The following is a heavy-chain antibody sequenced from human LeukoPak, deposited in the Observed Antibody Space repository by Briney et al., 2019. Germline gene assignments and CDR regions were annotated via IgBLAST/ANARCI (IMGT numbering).Heavy chain of an antibody. D-gene: IGHD1-14*01. CDR1: GGSISSGDYY. J-gene: IGHJ6*02. Sequence: SETLSLTCTVSGGSISSGDYYWSWIRQPPGKGLEWIGYIYYSGSTYYNPSLKSRVTISVDTSKNQFSLKLSSVTAVDTAVYYCASITTPTAQIYGMDVWGQGTTVTVSS. CDR2: IYYSGST. CDR3: ASITTPTAQIYGMDV. V-gene: IGHV4-30-4*01.